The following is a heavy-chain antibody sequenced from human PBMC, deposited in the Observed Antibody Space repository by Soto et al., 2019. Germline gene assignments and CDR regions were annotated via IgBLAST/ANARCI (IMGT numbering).Heavy chain of an antibody. Sequence: SETLSLTCSVSGGSVTGSYLSWIRQSPGKGLEWLGYVYYTGSTNYSPSLRSRVSISVDTSKNEFSLRLSSVTAADTAVYFCARSVAVPGAHIDYWGQGTQVTVSS. D-gene: IGHD6-19*01. CDR2: VYYTGST. CDR1: GGSVTGSY. J-gene: IGHJ4*02. V-gene: IGHV4-59*02. CDR3: ARSVAVPGAHIDY.